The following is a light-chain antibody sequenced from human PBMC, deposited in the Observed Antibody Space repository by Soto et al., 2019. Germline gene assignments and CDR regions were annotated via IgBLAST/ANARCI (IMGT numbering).Light chain of an antibody. CDR2: DVS. V-gene: IGLV2-14*01. CDR3: SSYTGSSTYVV. J-gene: IGLJ2*01. CDR1: SSDVGGYNY. Sequence: QSALTQPASVSGSPGQSLTISCTGTSSDVGGYNYVSWYQQHPGKAPKLMIYDVSNRPSGVSNRFSGSKSGNTASLTISGLQAEDEADYYCSSYTGSSTYVVFGGGTKLTVL.